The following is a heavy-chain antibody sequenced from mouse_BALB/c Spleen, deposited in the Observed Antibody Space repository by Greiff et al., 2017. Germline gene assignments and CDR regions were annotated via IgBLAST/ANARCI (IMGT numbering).Heavy chain of an antibody. J-gene: IGHJ3*01. CDR2: ISDGGSYT. Sequence: EVQLVESGGGLVKPGGSLKLSCAASGFTFSDYYMYWVRQTPEKRLEWVATISDGGSYTYYPDSVKGRFTNSRDNAKNNLYLQMSSLKSEDTAMYYCARDNPFAYWGQGTLVTVSA. CDR3: ARDNPFAY. D-gene: IGHD6-1*01. CDR1: GFTFSDYY. V-gene: IGHV5-4*02.